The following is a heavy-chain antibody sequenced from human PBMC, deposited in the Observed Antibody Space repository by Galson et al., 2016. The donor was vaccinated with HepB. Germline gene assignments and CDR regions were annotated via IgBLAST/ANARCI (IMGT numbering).Heavy chain of an antibody. CDR1: GFTFRAYT. J-gene: IGHJ6*02. V-gene: IGHV3-21*01. Sequence: SLRLSCAASGFTFRAYTMNWVRQAPGKGLQWVSSISSGSRHISNADSVKGRFTISRDKSKKTLFLEMNSLRPEDTAVYHCAKDRGYYAMDVWGQGTTVTVSS. CDR2: ISSGSRHI. CDR3: AKDRGYYAMDV. D-gene: IGHD3-10*01.